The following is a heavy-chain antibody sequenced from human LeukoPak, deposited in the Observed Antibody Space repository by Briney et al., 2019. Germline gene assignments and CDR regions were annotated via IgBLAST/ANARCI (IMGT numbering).Heavy chain of an antibody. D-gene: IGHD2-15*01. CDR1: GGSISSHY. J-gene: IGHJ4*02. Sequence: TSETLSLTCTVSGGSISSHYWNWIRQPPGKGLEWIAYMYYSGSTIHNPSLKSRVTISVDTSKNQFSLNLSSVTAADTAVYYCARSGYCSGGSCYATGLFDYWGQGTLVTVSS. CDR3: ARSGYCSGGSCYATGLFDY. V-gene: IGHV4-59*08. CDR2: MYYSGST.